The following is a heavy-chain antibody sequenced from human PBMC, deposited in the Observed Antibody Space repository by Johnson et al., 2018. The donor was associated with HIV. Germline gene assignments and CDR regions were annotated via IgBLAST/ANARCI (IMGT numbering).Heavy chain of an antibody. J-gene: IGHJ3*02. CDR1: GFTFSSYA. CDR2: ISSNGGTT. V-gene: IGHV3-64*04. Sequence: QVQLVESGGGLVQPGGSLRLSCAASGFTFSSYAMHWVRQAPGKGLEYVSAISSNGGTTYYADSVKGRFTISRDNSKNTLYLQINSLRAEDTALYCCARGSGSYYSNAFDIWGQGTMVTVSS. D-gene: IGHD1-26*01. CDR3: ARGSGSYYSNAFDI.